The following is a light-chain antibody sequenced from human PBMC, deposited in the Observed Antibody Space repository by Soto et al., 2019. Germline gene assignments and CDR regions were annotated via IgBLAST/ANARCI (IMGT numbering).Light chain of an antibody. CDR3: SSYTSSSTPYV. V-gene: IGLV2-14*03. Sequence: QSALTQPASVSGSPGQSITISCTGTSSDVGGYNYVSWYQQHPGKANKLMISDVSNRPSGVSNRFSGSKSGNTASLTISGLQAEDEADYFCSSYTSSSTPYVFGTGTKVTVL. CDR1: SSDVGGYNY. J-gene: IGLJ1*01. CDR2: DVS.